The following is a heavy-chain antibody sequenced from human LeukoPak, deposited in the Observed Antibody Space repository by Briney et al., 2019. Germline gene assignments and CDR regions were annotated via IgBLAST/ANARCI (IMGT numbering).Heavy chain of an antibody. D-gene: IGHD4-17*01. CDR3: ARYAGTTVTTPFDY. CDR1: GYTFTSYG. Sequence: SVKVSCKASGYTFTSYGISWVRQAPGQGLEWMGWISAYNGNTNYAQKLQGRVTMTTDTSTSTAYMELRSLRSDDTAVYYCARYAGTTVTTPFDYWGQGTLVTVSS. CDR2: ISAYNGNT. V-gene: IGHV1-18*01. J-gene: IGHJ4*02.